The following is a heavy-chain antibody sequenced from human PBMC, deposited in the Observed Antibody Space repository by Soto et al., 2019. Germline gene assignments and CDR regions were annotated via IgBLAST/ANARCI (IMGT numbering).Heavy chain of an antibody. V-gene: IGHV6-1*01. CDR3: ARGVGTGIWGSFVN. CDR1: GDSVSSNSAA. D-gene: IGHD3-16*01. J-gene: IGHJ4*02. Sequence: SQTLSLTCAISGDSVSSNSAAWNWIRQSPSRGLEWLGRTYYRSKWYNDYAVSVKSRITIDPDTSKNQFSLQPNSVTPEDTAVYYCARGVGTGIWGSFVNWGQGTLVTVSS. CDR2: TYYRSKWYN.